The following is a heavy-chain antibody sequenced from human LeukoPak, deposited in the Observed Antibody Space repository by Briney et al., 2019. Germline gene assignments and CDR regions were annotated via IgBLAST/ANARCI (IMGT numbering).Heavy chain of an antibody. CDR3: ARASNPKDRQLVPWFDP. CDR1: GYTFTSYY. Sequence: ASVKVSCKASGYTFTSYYMHWVRQAPGQGLEWMGIINPSGGSTSYAQKFQGRVTMTRDMSTSTVYMELSSLRSEDTAVYYCARASNPKDRQLVPWFDPWGQGTLVTVSS. J-gene: IGHJ5*02. D-gene: IGHD6-6*01. CDR2: INPSGGST. V-gene: IGHV1-46*01.